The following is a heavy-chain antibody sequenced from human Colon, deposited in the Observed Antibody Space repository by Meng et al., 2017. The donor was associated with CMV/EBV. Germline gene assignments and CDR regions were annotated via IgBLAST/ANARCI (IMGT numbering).Heavy chain of an antibody. J-gene: IGHJ5*02. CDR2: ISSSSSII. D-gene: IGHD6-19*01. CDR3: ARRTIAVTGENWFDP. CDR1: GFVFTDYN. V-gene: IGHV3-11*01. Sequence: LTGAASGFVFTDYNMNWVRQAPGKGLEWVSYISSSSSIIYYADSVKGRFTVSRDNAKNSLHLQMNSLRAEDTAVYYCARRTIAVTGENWFDPWGQGTLVTVSS.